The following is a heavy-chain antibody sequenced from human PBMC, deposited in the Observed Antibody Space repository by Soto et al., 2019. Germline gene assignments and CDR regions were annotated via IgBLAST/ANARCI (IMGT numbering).Heavy chain of an antibody. D-gene: IGHD2-15*01. V-gene: IGHV1-18*04. Sequence: ASVKVSCKASGYTFTSYGISWVRQAPGQGLEWMGWISAYNGNTNYAQKLQGRVTMTTDTSTSTAYMELRSLRSDDTAVYYRAREAQGGYCSGGSCYSGLRLGAFDIWGQGTMVTVSS. J-gene: IGHJ3*02. CDR3: AREAQGGYCSGGSCYSGLRLGAFDI. CDR2: ISAYNGNT. CDR1: GYTFTSYG.